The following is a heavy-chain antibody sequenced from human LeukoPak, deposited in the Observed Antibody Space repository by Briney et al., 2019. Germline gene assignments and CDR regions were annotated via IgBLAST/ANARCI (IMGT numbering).Heavy chain of an antibody. CDR3: ARDGAERPHYMDV. D-gene: IGHD1-1*01. CDR1: GYTFTNYA. CDR2: ISAYNGNT. Sequence: ASVKVSCKASGYTFTNYAFSWVRQAPGQGLEWMGWISAYNGNTNYAQKLQGRVTMTTDTSTSTAYMELRSLRSDDTAVYYCARDGAERPHYMDVWGKGTTVTVSS. V-gene: IGHV1-18*01. J-gene: IGHJ6*03.